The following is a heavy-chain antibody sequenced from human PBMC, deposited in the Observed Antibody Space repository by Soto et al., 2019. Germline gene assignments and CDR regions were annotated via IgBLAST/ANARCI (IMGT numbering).Heavy chain of an antibody. CDR2: MNTYNGNT. CDR3: PRGRTQIDC. J-gene: IGHJ4*01. CDR1: GYTFTNFS. V-gene: IGHV1-18*01. Sequence: QVQLVQSGAEVKKPGASVKVSCKTFGYTFTNFSISWVRQAPGHGLEWMGCMNTYNGNTNYAQKVQGSATMTTDTSTSTASMELRSLRIGDTAVYCRPRGRTQIDCWGNGTLGTVSS.